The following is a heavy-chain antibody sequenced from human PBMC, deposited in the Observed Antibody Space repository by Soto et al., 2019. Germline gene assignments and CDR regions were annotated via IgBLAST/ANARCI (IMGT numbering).Heavy chain of an antibody. CDR2: IYHSGST. D-gene: IGHD4-17*01. CDR1: GGSISSSNW. Sequence: QVQLQESGPGLVKPSGTLSLTCAVSGGSISSSNWWSWVRQPPGKGLEWIGEIYHSGSTNYNPSLKSRVTIPVDRPKNQSSRKLSSVPAGTTAVYYCARDDSGDWGQGTLVTVSS. V-gene: IGHV4-4*02. CDR3: ARDDSGD. J-gene: IGHJ4*02.